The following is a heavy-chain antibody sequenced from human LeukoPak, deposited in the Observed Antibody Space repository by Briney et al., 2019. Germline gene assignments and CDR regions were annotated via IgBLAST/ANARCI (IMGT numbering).Heavy chain of an antibody. CDR1: GGSFSGYY. CDR3: ARGGGYYGSGSYGY. CDR2: INHSGST. V-gene: IGHV4-34*01. Sequence: SETLSLTRAVYGGSFSGYYWSWIRQPPGKGLEWIGEINHSGSTNYNPSLKSRVTISVDTSKNQFSLKLSSLTAADTAVYYCARGGGYYGSGSYGYWGQGTLVTVSS. J-gene: IGHJ4*02. D-gene: IGHD3-10*01.